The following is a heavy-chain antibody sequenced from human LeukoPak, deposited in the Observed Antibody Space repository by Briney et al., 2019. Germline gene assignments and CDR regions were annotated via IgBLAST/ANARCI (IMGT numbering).Heavy chain of an antibody. CDR2: INHSGST. J-gene: IGHJ4*02. D-gene: IGHD5-18*01. Sequence: SETLSLTCAVYGGSFSGYYWSWIRQPPGKGLEWIGEINHSGSTNYNPSLKSRVTISVDTSKNQFSLKLSSVTAADTAVYYCARRRGYSYGSNFHYWGQGTLVTVSS. V-gene: IGHV4-34*01. CDR1: GGSFSGYY. CDR3: ARRRGYSYGSNFHY.